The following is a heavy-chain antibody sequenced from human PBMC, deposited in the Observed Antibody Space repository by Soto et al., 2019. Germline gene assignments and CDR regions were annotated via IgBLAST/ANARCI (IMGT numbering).Heavy chain of an antibody. CDR1: GFTFSSYS. Sequence: EVQLVESGGGLVKPGGSLRLSCAASGFTFSSYSMNCVRQAPGKGLEWVSFISSSSSYIYYADSVKGRFTISRDNAKKSLYLQMNTLRAEDTAVYYCARITYYDFWSGQRDYYYMGVWGKGTTVTVSS. CDR3: ARITYYDFWSGQRDYYYMGV. CDR2: ISSSSSYI. D-gene: IGHD3-3*01. V-gene: IGHV3-21*01. J-gene: IGHJ6*03.